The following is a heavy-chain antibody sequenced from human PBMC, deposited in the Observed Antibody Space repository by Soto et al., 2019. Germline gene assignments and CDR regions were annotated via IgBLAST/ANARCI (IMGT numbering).Heavy chain of an antibody. V-gene: IGHV3-7*01. CDR3: ARERYYYGSGDY. Sequence: EVQVVESGGGLVQPGGSPRLSCAASGFTFSSYWMSWVRQAPGKGLEWVANIKEDGSEKNYVDSVKGQFTISRDNAKNSLYLQMNSLRAEDTAVYYCARERYYYGSGDYWGQGTLVTVSS. CDR2: IKEDGSEK. CDR1: GFTFSSYW. D-gene: IGHD3-10*01. J-gene: IGHJ4*02.